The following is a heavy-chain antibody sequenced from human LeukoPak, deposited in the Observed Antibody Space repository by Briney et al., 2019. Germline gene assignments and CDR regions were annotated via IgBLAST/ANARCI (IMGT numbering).Heavy chain of an antibody. V-gene: IGHV1-3*01. CDR3: ARVDDILTGYYAH. CDR2: INAGNGNT. J-gene: IGHJ4*02. CDR1: GYTFTSYP. D-gene: IGHD3-9*01. Sequence: VKVSCKASGYTFTSYPIHWVRQAPGQRLEWVGWINAGNGNTRYSQKFQGRVTITRDTSTSTAYMELRSLRSDDTAVYYCARVDDILTGYYAHWGQGTLVTVSS.